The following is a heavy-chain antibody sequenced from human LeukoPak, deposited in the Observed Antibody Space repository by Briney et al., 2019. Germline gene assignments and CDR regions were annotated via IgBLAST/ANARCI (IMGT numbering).Heavy chain of an antibody. D-gene: IGHD6-6*01. Sequence: ASVKVSCKASGYTFTSYAMHWVRQAPGQRLEWMGWINAGNGNTKYSQKFQGRVTITRDASASTAYMELSSLRSEDTAVYYCARGSIAARGCFDYWGQGTLVTVSS. CDR1: GYTFTSYA. V-gene: IGHV1-3*01. CDR2: INAGNGNT. CDR3: ARGSIAARGCFDY. J-gene: IGHJ4*02.